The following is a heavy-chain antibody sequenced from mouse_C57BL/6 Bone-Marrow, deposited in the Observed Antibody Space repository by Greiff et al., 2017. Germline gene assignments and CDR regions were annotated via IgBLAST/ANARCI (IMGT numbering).Heavy chain of an antibody. D-gene: IGHD1-1*01. V-gene: IGHV1-54*01. J-gene: IGHJ2*01. Sequence: VQLQQSGAELVRPGTSVQVSCKASGYAFTNYLIEWVKQRPGQGLEWIGVINPGSGGTNYNEKFKGKATLTADKSSSTAYMQLSSLTSEDSAVYFCARSRGYYGLDYWGQGTTLTVSS. CDR2: INPGSGGT. CDR3: ARSRGYYGLDY. CDR1: GYAFTNYL.